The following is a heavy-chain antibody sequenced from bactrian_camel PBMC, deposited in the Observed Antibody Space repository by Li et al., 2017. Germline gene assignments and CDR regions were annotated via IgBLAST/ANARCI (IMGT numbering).Heavy chain of an antibody. Sequence: HVQLVESGGGSVQAGGSLKLSCVASKLYYDTYCLAWLRQAPGKECEPVADISLDGTTIYADSVKGRFTISQDTGKNMVYLEMNNLKPEDSAVYYCAPGRVRRCNYWGRGTQVTVS. CDR1: KLYYDTYC. D-gene: IGHD3*01. V-gene: IGHV3S55*01. J-gene: IGHJ4*01. CDR3: APGRVRRCNY. CDR2: ISLDGTT.